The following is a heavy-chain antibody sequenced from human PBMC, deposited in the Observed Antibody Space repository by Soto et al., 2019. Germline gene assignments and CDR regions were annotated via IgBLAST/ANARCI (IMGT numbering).Heavy chain of an antibody. CDR3: AKENTPDYGDYVHW. CDR1: GFTFRSYA. J-gene: IGHJ4*02. V-gene: IGHV3-23*01. D-gene: IGHD4-17*01. Sequence: EVQLLESGGGLVQPGGSLRLSCAASGFTFRSYAMSWVRQPPGKGLEWVSSISGSGTSTYYADSVKGRFTISRDNSKNTMYLQMNSLRAEDTALYFCAKENTPDYGDYVHWWGQGTLVTVSS. CDR2: ISGSGTST.